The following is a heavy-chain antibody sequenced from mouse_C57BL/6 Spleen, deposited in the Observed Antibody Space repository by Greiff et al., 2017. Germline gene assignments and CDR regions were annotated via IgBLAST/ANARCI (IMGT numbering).Heavy chain of an antibody. CDR3: TRSYGQDY. V-gene: IGHV1-15*01. J-gene: IGHJ2*01. Sequence: VKLQQSGAELVRPGASVTLSCKASGYTFTDYEMHWVKQTPVHGLEWIGAIDPETGGTAYNQKFKGKAILTADKSSSTAYMELRSLTSEDSAVYYCTRSYGQDYWGQGTTLTVSS. CDR2: IDPETGGT. D-gene: IGHD1-1*01. CDR1: GYTFTDYE.